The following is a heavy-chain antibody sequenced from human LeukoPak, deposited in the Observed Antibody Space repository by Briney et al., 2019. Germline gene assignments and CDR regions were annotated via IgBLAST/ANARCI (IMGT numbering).Heavy chain of an antibody. CDR3: ARDNSVGDNAWWFDH. Sequence: GSSVKVSCKASGGTFSSYAISWVRQAPGQGLEWMGGIIPIFGTANYAQKFQGRVTMTRDMSTSTDYMELSSLRSEGTAIYYCARDNSVGDNAWWFDHWGQGTLVTVSS. CDR2: IIPIFGTA. J-gene: IGHJ5*02. CDR1: GGTFSSYA. D-gene: IGHD1-26*01. V-gene: IGHV1-69*05.